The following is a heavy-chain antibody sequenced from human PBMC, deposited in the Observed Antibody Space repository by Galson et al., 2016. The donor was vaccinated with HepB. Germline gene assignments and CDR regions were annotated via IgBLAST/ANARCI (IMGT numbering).Heavy chain of an antibody. J-gene: IGHJ4*02. V-gene: IGHV3-72*01. CDR1: GFSVTDYY. CDR2: IRKRANTDT. Sequence: SLRLSCAASGFSVTDYYMDWVRQAQGKGLEWVGRIRKRANTDTYAASVKGRFTISIDDSKNSLFLQMNSLQTEDTAVYYCTTDLTGNHSLYWGQGTLVTVSS. CDR3: TTDLTGNHSLY. D-gene: IGHD3-9*01.